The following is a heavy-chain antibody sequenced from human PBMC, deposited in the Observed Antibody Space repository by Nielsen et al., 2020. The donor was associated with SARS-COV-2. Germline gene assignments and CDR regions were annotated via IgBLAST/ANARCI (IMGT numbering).Heavy chain of an antibody. Sequence: ASVKVSCKASGYTFTSYDINWVRQATGQGLEWMGWMNTNSGNTGYAQKFQGRVTMTRNTSISTAYMELSSLRSEDTAVYYCARGRYFDWFSSYYGMDVWGQGTTVTVSS. CDR2: MNTNSGNT. V-gene: IGHV1-8*01. CDR3: ARGRYFDWFSSYYGMDV. J-gene: IGHJ6*02. CDR1: GYTFTSYD. D-gene: IGHD3-9*01.